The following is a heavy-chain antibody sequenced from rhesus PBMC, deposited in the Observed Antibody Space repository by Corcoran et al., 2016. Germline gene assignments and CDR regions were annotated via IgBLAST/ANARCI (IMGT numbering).Heavy chain of an antibody. D-gene: IGHD6-13*01. V-gene: IGHV4-76*01. J-gene: IGHJ4*01. CDR1: GGSISSGYD. CDR3: ARDSSDWGQLVMD. Sequence: QVQLQESGPGVVTPSETLSLTCAVSGGSISSGYDWSWIRQPPGKGLEWIGNIYGSSGSTNYNPALKNRVTISKDASQNQFSLKLSSVTAADTAVYYCARDSSDWGQLVMDWGQGVLVTVSS. CDR2: IYGSSGST.